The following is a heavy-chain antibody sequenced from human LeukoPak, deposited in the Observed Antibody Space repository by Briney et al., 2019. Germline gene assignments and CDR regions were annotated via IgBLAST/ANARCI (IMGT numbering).Heavy chain of an antibody. CDR1: GFTVSSNY. D-gene: IGHD3-22*01. CDR3: ARDLGDSSGYPDY. Sequence: GGSLRLSCAASGFTVSSNYMSWVRQAPGKGLEWVSVIYSGGSTYYADSVKGRFTISRDNSKNTLYLQMNSLRAEDTAVYYCARDLGDSSGYPDYWGQGTLVTVSS. V-gene: IGHV3-66*01. CDR2: IYSGGST. J-gene: IGHJ4*02.